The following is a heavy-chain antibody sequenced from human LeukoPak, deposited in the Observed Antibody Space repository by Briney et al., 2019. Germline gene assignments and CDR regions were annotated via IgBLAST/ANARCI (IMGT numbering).Heavy chain of an antibody. J-gene: IGHJ1*01. Sequence: GGSLRLSCVASGFTFSRYAMNWVRQTPGKRLEWVSLIGTNEVRTHYADSVKGRFTISRDNSKNTLFLQMHSVRAEDTAVYYCAKDLDSTDLYDNADWGQGTLVTVSS. CDR3: AKDLDSTDLYDNAD. V-gene: IGHV3-23*01. D-gene: IGHD2/OR15-2a*01. CDR1: GFTFSRYA. CDR2: IGTNEVRT.